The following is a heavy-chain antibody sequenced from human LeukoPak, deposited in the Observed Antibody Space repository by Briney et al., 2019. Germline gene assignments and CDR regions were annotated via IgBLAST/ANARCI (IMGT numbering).Heavy chain of an antibody. CDR2: IKSKTDGGTT. CDR3: TTDYYGSGSYYDTDY. CDR1: GFTFSNAW. Sequence: GGSLRLSCAASGFTFSNAWMNWVRQAPGKGPEWVGRIKSKTDGGTTDYAAPVKGRFTISRDDSKNTLYLQMNSLKTEDTAVYYCTTDYYGSGSYYDTDYWGQGTLVTVSS. D-gene: IGHD3-10*01. J-gene: IGHJ4*02. V-gene: IGHV3-15*07.